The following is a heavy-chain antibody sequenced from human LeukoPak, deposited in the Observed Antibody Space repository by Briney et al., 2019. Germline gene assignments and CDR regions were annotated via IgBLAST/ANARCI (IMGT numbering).Heavy chain of an antibody. CDR1: GGSFSGYY. Sequence: PSETLSLTCAVYGGSFSGYYWSWIRQPPGKGPEWIGEINHSGSTNYNPSLKSRVTISVDTSKNQFSLKLSSVTAADTAVYYCASRGDFDIWGQGTMVTVSS. J-gene: IGHJ3*02. CDR3: ASRGDFDI. D-gene: IGHD3-10*01. V-gene: IGHV4-34*01. CDR2: INHSGST.